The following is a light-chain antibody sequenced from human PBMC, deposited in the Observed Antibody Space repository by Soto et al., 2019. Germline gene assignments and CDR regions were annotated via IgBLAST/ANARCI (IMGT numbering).Light chain of an antibody. CDR2: WAS. CDR1: QSLLYNVNNKNY. CDR3: QQYWDTPWT. Sequence: DIVMTQSPDSLAVSLGERATIKCKSSQSLLYNVNNKNYLGWYQQKAGQPPKLLLYWASYRESGVPDRFSGSWSGTDFALNTSSLQAEDVAVYYCQQYWDTPWTFGQGTKVEIK. V-gene: IGKV4-1*01. J-gene: IGKJ1*01.